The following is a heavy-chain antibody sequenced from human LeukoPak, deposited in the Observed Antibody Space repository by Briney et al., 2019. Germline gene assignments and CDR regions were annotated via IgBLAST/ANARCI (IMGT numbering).Heavy chain of an antibody. Sequence: GGSLRLSCAASGFTFSSYSMNWVRQAPGKGLGWVSSISSSSSYIYYADSVKGRFTISRDNAKNSLYLQMNSLRAEDTAVYYCARDGGQQWLVRWFDPWGQGTLVTVSS. D-gene: IGHD6-19*01. CDR3: ARDGGQQWLVRWFDP. CDR1: GFTFSSYS. J-gene: IGHJ5*02. CDR2: ISSSSSYI. V-gene: IGHV3-21*01.